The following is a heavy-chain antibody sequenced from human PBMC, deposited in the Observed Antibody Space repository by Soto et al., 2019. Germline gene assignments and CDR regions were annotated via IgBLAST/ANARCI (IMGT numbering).Heavy chain of an antibody. CDR1: GGSISGSY. J-gene: IGHJ6*02. V-gene: IGHV4-4*07. D-gene: IGHD4-17*01. Sequence: VQLRESGPGLVKPSETLSLSCTVSGGSISGSYWSWVRQPAWKGLEWIGRIYSSGSSNYNPSLNSRLTKSLDTSKNQFSLKLRSVTAADTAIYYCARLFTVTTDYYFGMDVWGQGTTVTVSS. CDR2: IYSSGSS. CDR3: ARLFTVTTDYYFGMDV.